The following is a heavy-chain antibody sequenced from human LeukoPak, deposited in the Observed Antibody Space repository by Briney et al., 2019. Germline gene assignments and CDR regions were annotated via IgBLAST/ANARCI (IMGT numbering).Heavy chain of an antibody. V-gene: IGHV3-7*01. J-gene: IGHJ3*02. D-gene: IGHD5-24*01. CDR3: ATISAQTFDI. Sequence: GGSLRLSCVGSGFSFRSHWVNWVRQSPGKGLEWVANIKPDGSDKYYVDSARGRFTVSRDNAKNSAFLQMNSLRAEDTAIYYCATISAQTFDIWGKGTLVSVSS. CDR2: IKPDGSDK. CDR1: GFSFRSHW.